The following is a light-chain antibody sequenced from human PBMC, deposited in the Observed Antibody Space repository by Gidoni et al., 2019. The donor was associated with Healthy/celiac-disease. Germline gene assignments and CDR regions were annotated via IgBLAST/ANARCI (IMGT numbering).Light chain of an antibody. CDR1: QSISSW. J-gene: IGKJ1*01. V-gene: IGKV1-5*03. CDR2: KAS. Sequence: DIQMTQSPSTLSASVGDRVTITCRASQSISSWLAWYQQKPGKAPKLLIYKASSLESGVPSRFSGSGSGTEFTLTISSLQPDDFATYYCQHQSTFGQXTKVEIK. CDR3: QHQST.